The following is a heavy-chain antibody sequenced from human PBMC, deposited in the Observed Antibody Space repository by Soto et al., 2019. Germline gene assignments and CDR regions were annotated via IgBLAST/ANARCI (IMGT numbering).Heavy chain of an antibody. J-gene: IGHJ5*02. D-gene: IGHD1-26*01. CDR1: GGTFSSYA. V-gene: IGHV1-69*06. Sequence: QVQLVQSGAEVKKPGSSVKVSCKASGGTFSSYAITWVRQAPGQGLEWMGGLIPIFGTANYAQKVQGRVTITADKSTSTAYMELSSLRSEDTAMYYCARNIFAGGAGSWFDPWGQGTLVTVAS. CDR3: ARNIFAGGAGSWFDP. CDR2: LIPIFGTA.